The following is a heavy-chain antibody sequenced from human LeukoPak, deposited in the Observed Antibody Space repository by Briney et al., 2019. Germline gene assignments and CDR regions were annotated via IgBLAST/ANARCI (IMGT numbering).Heavy chain of an antibody. V-gene: IGHV4-34*01. CDR1: GGSFSGYY. CDR2: INHSGST. CDR3: ARGRMVRGEYYFDY. J-gene: IGHJ4*02. D-gene: IGHD3-10*01. Sequence: PSETLSLTCAVYGGSFSGYYWSWIRQPPGKGLECIGEINHSGSTNYNPSLKSRVTISVDTSKNQFSLKLSSVTAADTAVYYCARGRMVRGEYYFDYWGQGTLVTVSS.